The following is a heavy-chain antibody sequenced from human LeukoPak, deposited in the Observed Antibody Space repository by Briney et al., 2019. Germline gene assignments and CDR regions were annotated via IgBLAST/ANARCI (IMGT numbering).Heavy chain of an antibody. J-gene: IGHJ6*02. CDR3: ARDRRTNYYYYGMDV. V-gene: IGHV3-30-3*01. Sequence: GGSLRLSCAASGVTFSSYAMHWVRQAPGKWLEWVAVISYDGSKKYYTDSVKGRFTISRDKSKNTVYLQMNSLRAEDTAVYYCARDRRTNYYYYGMDVWGQGTTVTVSS. CDR2: ISYDGSKK. CDR1: GVTFSSYA.